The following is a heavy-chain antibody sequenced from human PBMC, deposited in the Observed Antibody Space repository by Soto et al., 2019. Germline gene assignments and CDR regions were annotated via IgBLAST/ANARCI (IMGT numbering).Heavy chain of an antibody. J-gene: IGHJ5*02. D-gene: IGHD2-2*01. CDR1: GSTFSDYF. CDR2: ISGSSDNI. V-gene: IGHV3-11*06. Sequence: GGSLRLSCAASGSTFSDYFMSWIRQAPGKGLEWVSFISGSSDNIKYADSVKGRFTISRDNAKNSLYLQMNSLRAEDTAVYYCVRDSARIVVVPRVDGDNWFDPWGQGTLVTVSS. CDR3: VRDSARIVVVPRVDGDNWFDP.